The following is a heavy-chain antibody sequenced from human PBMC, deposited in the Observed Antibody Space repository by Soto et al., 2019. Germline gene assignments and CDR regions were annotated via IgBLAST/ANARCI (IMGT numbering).Heavy chain of an antibody. CDR2: IWYDGSNK. CDR3: ARADYYDFWSGYREGNWFDP. Sequence: PGGSLRLSCAASGFTFSSYGMHWVRQAPGKGLEWVAVIWYDGSNKYYADSVKGRFTISRDNSKNTLYLQMNSLRAEDTAVYYCARADYYDFWSGYREGNWFDPWGQGTLVTVSS. J-gene: IGHJ5*02. V-gene: IGHV3-33*01. D-gene: IGHD3-3*01. CDR1: GFTFSSYG.